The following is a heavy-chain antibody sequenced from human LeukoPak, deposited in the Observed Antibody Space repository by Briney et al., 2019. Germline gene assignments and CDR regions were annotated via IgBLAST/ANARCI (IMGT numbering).Heavy chain of an antibody. CDR3: ARGSALQGARFPFAY. J-gene: IGHJ4*02. Sequence: ASVKVSCKASGYTFTDYYMHWVRQAPGQRLEWMGWTNPNSGDTKYAQNFQDRVTMTRDTSISTAYVELSGLTSDDTALYYCARGSALQGARFPFAYWGQGTLVTVSS. CDR1: GYTFTDYY. D-gene: IGHD1-26*01. CDR2: TNPNSGDT. V-gene: IGHV1-2*02.